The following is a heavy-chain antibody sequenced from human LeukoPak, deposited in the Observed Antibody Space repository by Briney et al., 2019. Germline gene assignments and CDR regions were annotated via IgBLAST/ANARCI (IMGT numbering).Heavy chain of an antibody. Sequence: SETLSLTCTVSGGSISNYYWSWIRQPPVKGLEWIGYIYYSGSTNYNPSLKSRVTISVDTSKNQFSLKLSSVTAADTAVYYCASTGDYYDSSGYSGNYYYYYMDVWGKGTTVTVS. CDR3: ASTGDYYDSSGYSGNYYYYYMDV. CDR1: GGSISNYY. V-gene: IGHV4-59*12. D-gene: IGHD3-22*01. CDR2: IYYSGST. J-gene: IGHJ6*03.